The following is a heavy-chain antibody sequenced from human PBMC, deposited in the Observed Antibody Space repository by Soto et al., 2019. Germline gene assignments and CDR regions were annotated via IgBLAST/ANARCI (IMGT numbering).Heavy chain of an antibody. D-gene: IGHD1-26*01. V-gene: IGHV4-39*01. CDR1: GGSITSSSYY. J-gene: IGHJ5*02. CDR2: IYYSGST. Sequence: QLHLRESGPGLVKLSETLSLTCTVSGGSITSSSYYWGWIRQPPGKGLEWIGSIYYSGSTYYNPSLKSRVTISVDTSKNQFSLKLSSVTAADTAVYYCATQEVGGSYVYTFDPWGQGTLVTVSS. CDR3: ATQEVGGSYVYTFDP.